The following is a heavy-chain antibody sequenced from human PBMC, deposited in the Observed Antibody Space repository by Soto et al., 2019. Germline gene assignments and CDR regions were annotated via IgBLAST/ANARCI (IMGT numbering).Heavy chain of an antibody. CDR1: GFTFSSYW. CDR3: ARAKGVATSDY. D-gene: IGHD5-12*01. Sequence: EVQLVESGGGLVQPGGSLRLSCAASGFTFSSYWMHWVRQAPGKGLVWVSRIDSYGSSTTYADSVKGRFTISRDNAKNTLYLQMNSLRAEDTAVYYCARAKGVATSDYWGQGTLVTVSS. J-gene: IGHJ4*02. CDR2: IDSYGSST. V-gene: IGHV3-74*01.